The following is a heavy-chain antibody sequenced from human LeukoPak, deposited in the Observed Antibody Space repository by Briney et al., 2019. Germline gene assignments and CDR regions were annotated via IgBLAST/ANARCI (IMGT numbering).Heavy chain of an antibody. V-gene: IGHV4-59*01. CDR2: IYYSGST. J-gene: IGHJ5*02. D-gene: IGHD6-13*01. CDR3: ARVVAAAGMHWFDP. Sequence: SETLSLTCTVSGGSISSYYWSWIRQPPGKGLEWIGYIYYSGSTNYSPSLKSRVTISVDTSKNQFSLKLSSVTAADTAVYYCARVVAAAGMHWFDPWGQGTLVTVSS. CDR1: GGSISSYY.